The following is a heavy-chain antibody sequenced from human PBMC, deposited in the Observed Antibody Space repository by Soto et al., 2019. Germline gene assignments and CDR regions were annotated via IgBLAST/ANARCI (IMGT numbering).Heavy chain of an antibody. D-gene: IGHD2-21*01. Sequence: GGARRLSWAASGFTLSNDGIHRVRQAPGKGLEWVAVISHDGNKEYYADSVKGRFTVSRDNSKKTVYLQMNSLRAEDTAMYYCAKVAPSTSILWGFDPWGPGT. J-gene: IGHJ5*02. CDR1: GFTLSNDG. CDR2: ISHDGNKE. CDR3: AKVAPSTSILWGFDP. V-gene: IGHV3-30*18.